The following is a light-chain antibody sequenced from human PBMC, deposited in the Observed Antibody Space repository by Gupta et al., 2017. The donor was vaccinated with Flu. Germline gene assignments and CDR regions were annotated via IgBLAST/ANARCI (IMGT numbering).Light chain of an antibody. CDR2: AAS. V-gene: IGKV1-39*01. CDR3: QQSLDTLFT. CDR1: QNINNY. J-gene: IGKJ3*01. Sequence: DLRVTQSPSSLSRSIRDRVTITCRASQNINNYLNWYQQKPGQAPKLLIYAASTLQSGVPPRFSGSGSGTDFTLTITSLQPEDYGTYYCQQSLDTLFTFGPGTKVEI.